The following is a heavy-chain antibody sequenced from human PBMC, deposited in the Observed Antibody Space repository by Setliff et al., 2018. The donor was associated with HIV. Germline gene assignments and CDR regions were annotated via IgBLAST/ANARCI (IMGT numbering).Heavy chain of an antibody. CDR1: GYTFTTYS. Sequence: ASVKISCKASGYTFTTYSMHWVRQAPGQSLEWMGWLNAGKGDTKFSQEFQGRITINWDTSASTAYLELRSLRSEDTAVYYCARGALLAVFDFDHWGQGTMVTVSS. CDR3: ARGALLAVFDFDH. D-gene: IGHD2-8*02. CDR2: LNAGKGDT. V-gene: IGHV1-3*03. J-gene: IGHJ4*02.